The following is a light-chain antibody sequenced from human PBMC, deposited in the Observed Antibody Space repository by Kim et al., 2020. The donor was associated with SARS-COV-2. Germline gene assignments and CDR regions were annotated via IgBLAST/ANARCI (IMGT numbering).Light chain of an antibody. CDR2: GAS. J-gene: IGKJ4*01. V-gene: IGKV3-20*01. CDR1: QSLSSTY. Sequence: EIVLTQSPGTLSLSPGERATLSCRASQSLSSTYVAWYQQKPGQAPRLLIYGASTRSTGIPDRFSGSGSGTDFTLTISRLEPEDFAVYYCQQYAGSPPLTFGGGTKVDIK. CDR3: QQYAGSPPLT.